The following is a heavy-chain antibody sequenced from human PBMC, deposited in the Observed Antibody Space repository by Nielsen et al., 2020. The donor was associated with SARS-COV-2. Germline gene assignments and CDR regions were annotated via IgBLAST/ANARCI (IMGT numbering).Heavy chain of an antibody. V-gene: IGHV1-8*01. Sequence: ASVKVSCKASGYTFTSYDINWVRQATGQGLEWMGWMNPNSGNTGYAQKFQGRVTMTRNTSISTAYMELGSLRSEDTAVYYCARGLRYYYGSGSSQNWFDPWGQGTLVTVSS. D-gene: IGHD3-10*01. CDR1: GYTFTSYD. CDR3: ARGLRYYYGSGSSQNWFDP. CDR2: MNPNSGNT. J-gene: IGHJ5*02.